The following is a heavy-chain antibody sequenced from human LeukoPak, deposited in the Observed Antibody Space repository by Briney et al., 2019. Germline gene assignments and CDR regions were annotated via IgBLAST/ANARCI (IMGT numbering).Heavy chain of an antibody. Sequence: GGSLRLSCVASGFNFSKNDMHWVRQTTKRGLEWVSAIGVGGDTYYADPVKGRFTISREDGKNSVYLQMNSLRAGDTAVYFCAKAFDYNGLRGEGGSFDCWGQGALVTISS. CDR3: AKAFDYNGLRGEGGSFDC. D-gene: IGHD4-11*01. CDR1: GFNFSKND. J-gene: IGHJ4*02. V-gene: IGHV3-13*01. CDR2: IGVGGDT.